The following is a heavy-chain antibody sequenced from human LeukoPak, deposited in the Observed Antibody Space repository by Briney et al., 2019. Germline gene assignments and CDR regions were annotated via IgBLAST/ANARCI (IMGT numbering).Heavy chain of an antibody. V-gene: IGHV5-51*01. Sequence: GESLKISCQGSGYSFSSYWIAWVRQMPGKGLEWMGIIYPSDSDTRCSPSFQGQVTISADKSTTTAYLQWSSLKASDTAMYYCARQDGSAWYYFDYWGQGTPVTVSS. CDR1: GYSFSSYW. J-gene: IGHJ4*02. CDR2: IYPSDSDT. CDR3: ARQDGSAWYYFDY. D-gene: IGHD6-19*01.